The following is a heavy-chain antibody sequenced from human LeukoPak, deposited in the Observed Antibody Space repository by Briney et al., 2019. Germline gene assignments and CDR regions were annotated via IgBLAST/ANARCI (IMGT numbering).Heavy chain of an antibody. V-gene: IGHV4-34*01. CDR2: IYHSGRN. J-gene: IGHJ6*02. CDR3: ARGGSMYGMDV. CDR1: GGSFSDNY. Sequence: PSETLSLTCAVYGGSFSDNYWTWIRQPPGKGLEWIGEIYHSGRNKYNPSLKSRVTISVDTSKNQFSLQLDSVTAADTAVYYCARGGSMYGMDVWGQGTTVTVSS. D-gene: IGHD2-8*01.